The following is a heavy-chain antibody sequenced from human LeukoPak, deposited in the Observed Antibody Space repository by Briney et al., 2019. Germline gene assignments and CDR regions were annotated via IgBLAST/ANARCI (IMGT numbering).Heavy chain of an antibody. CDR3: ARRRSVDSRTFQH. CDR2: MNPNSANT. D-gene: IGHD3-22*01. CDR1: GYTFTSYD. J-gene: IGHJ1*01. V-gene: IGHV1-8*01. Sequence: ASVTVSCKASGYTFTSYDINWVRQATGQGLEWMGWMNPNSANTGYAQKFQGRVAMTRNTSTSTAYMELSSLRSEDTAVYYCARRRSVDSRTFQHWGQGTLVTVSS.